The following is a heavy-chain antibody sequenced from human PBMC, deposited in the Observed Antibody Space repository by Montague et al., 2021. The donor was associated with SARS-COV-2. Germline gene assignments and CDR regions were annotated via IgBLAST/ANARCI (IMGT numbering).Heavy chain of an antibody. D-gene: IGHD3-3*01. J-gene: IGHJ4*02. Sequence: SETLSLTCTVSDDSISSSSYYWAWIRQPPGKGLEWIGSIYYSGSTYYNPSLKSRVTMSVDTSKKHFSLNLNSVTAADTAVYYCARGRSGFFNPLDYWGQGTLVTVSS. CDR2: IYYSGST. V-gene: IGHV4-39*02. CDR1: DDSISSSSYY. CDR3: ARGRSGFFNPLDY.